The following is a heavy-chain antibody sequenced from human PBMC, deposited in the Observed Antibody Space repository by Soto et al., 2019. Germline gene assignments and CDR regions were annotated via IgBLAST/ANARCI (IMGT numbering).Heavy chain of an antibody. Sequence: QVQLVESGGGVVQPGRSLRLSCAASGFTFSSYGMHWVRQAPGKGLEWVAVISHDGSNKYFADSVKGRFTISRDNSQNTLYLQMSSRRSEDTAVYYCAKHLLAVACYLHGMDVWRQGTTVTVSS. D-gene: IGHD6-19*01. CDR3: AKHLLAVACYLHGMDV. J-gene: IGHJ6*02. CDR2: ISHDGSNK. CDR1: GFTFSSYG. V-gene: IGHV3-30*18.